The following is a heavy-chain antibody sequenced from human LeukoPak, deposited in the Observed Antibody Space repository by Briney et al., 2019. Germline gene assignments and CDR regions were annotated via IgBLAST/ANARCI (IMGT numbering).Heavy chain of an antibody. V-gene: IGHV3-66*01. CDR2: IYSGGST. J-gene: IGHJ4*02. CDR3: ARELGGIAEAGSSDY. D-gene: IGHD6-13*01. Sequence: PGGSLRLSCAASGFTVSSNYMSWVRQAPGKGLEWVSVIYSGGSTYYADSVKGRFTISRDNSKNTLYLQMNSLRAEDTAVYYCARELGGIAEAGSSDYWGQGTLVTVSS. CDR1: GFTVSSNY.